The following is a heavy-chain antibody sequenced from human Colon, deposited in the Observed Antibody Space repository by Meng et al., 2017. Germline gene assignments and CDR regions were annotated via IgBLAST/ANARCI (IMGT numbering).Heavy chain of an antibody. CDR1: GGSISSYY. V-gene: IGHV4-59*01. CDR2: IYYSGST. D-gene: IGHD5-18*01. Sequence: SETLSLTCTVSGGSISSYYWSWIRQPPGKGLEWIGYIYYSGSTNYNPSLKSRVTISVDTSKNQFSLKLSSVTAADTAVYYCARDHMGEGYGLSGFDYWGQGNLVNGAS. CDR3: ARDHMGEGYGLSGFDY. J-gene: IGHJ4*02.